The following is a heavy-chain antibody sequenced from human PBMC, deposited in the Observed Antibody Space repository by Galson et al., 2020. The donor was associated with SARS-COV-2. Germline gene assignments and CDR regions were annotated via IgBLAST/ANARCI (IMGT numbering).Heavy chain of an antibody. CDR3: VSRVAAGPWGRYFDS. D-gene: IGHD6-19*01. V-gene: IGHV3-23*01. J-gene: IGHJ4*02. CDR2: INSGST. CDR1: GFTFSTHA. Sequence: GGSLRLSCVGSGFTFSTHAVTWVRQAPRKGLEWVSTINSGSTSYAASAKGRFTISRDDSKNTLSLQMNSLRAEDTAVYYCVSRVAAGPWGRYFDSWGQGTQVTVSS.